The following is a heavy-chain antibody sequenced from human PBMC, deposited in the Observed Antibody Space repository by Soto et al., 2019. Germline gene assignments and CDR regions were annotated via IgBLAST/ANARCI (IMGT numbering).Heavy chain of an antibody. J-gene: IGHJ4*02. D-gene: IGHD5-12*01. CDR3: AKSPRSGFEAPWDY. CDR1: ESAYRGGP. V-gene: IGHV3-23*01. CDR2: ISGSGGST. Sequence: PGGSVRKTGVAAESAYRGGPMSRENQAPGKGLEWVSAISGSGGSTYHADSVKGRFTISRDNSKNTLFLQMNSLRVEDTALYYCAKSPRSGFEAPWDYWAQGTQVTVSS.